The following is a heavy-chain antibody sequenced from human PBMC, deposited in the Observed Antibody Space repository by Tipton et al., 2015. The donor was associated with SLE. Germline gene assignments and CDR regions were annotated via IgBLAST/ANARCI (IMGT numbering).Heavy chain of an antibody. J-gene: IGHJ4*02. V-gene: IGHV4-59*12. Sequence: TLSLTCTVSGGSISGYFWSWIRQPPGKELEWVGHIYYSGDTKYNPSLNSRLSMSVDMSKNQFSLRLYSVTAADTAMYYCARYVGASWGGSFDYWGQGTLVTVSS. D-gene: IGHD1-26*01. CDR2: IYYSGDT. CDR3: ARYVGASWGGSFDY. CDR1: GGSISGYF.